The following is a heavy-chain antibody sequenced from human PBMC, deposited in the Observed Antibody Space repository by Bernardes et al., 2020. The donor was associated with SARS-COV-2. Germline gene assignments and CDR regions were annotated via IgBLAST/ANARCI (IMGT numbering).Heavy chain of an antibody. CDR3: AKDQGSTTRRVVVIRAYFDQ. J-gene: IGHJ4*02. V-gene: IGHV3-23*01. D-gene: IGHD3-22*01. CDR2: ISSSDGRT. Sequence: PGKVLELVSGISSSDGRTYYTDSVKGRFTISRDNSKNTLYLQMNSLRAEDTAVYYFAKDQGSTTRRVVVIRAYFDQGGKGTMGKVSS.